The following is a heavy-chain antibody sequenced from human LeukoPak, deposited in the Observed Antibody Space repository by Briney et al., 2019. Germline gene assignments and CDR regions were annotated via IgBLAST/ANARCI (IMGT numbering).Heavy chain of an antibody. Sequence: SETLSLTCAVYGGSFSGYYWSWIRQPPGKGLEWIGEINHSGSTNYNPSLESRVTISVDTSKNQFSLKLSSVTAADTAVYYCARSRANWVPYYYGMDVWGQGTTVTVSS. CDR2: INHSGST. D-gene: IGHD7-27*01. V-gene: IGHV4-34*01. CDR1: GGSFSGYY. CDR3: ARSRANWVPYYYGMDV. J-gene: IGHJ6*02.